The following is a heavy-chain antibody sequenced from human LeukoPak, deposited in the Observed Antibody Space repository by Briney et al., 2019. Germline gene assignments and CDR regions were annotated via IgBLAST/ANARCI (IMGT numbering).Heavy chain of an antibody. D-gene: IGHD6-13*01. CDR1: GFTFSNYA. CDR2: ISYDGSNK. CDR3: ASLAAAGFDY. Sequence: GGSLRLSCAASGFTFSNYAMHWVRQAPGKGLEWVAVISYDGSNKYYADSVKGRFTISRDNSKNTVYLQMNSLRAEDTAVYYCASLAAAGFDYWGQGTLVTVSS. J-gene: IGHJ4*02. V-gene: IGHV3-30*04.